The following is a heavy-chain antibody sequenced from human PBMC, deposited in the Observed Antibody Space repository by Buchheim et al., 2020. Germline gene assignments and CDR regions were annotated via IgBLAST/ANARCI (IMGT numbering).Heavy chain of an antibody. D-gene: IGHD3-10*01. CDR2: ISYDGSNK. Sequence: QVQLVESGGGVVQPGRSLRLSCAASGFTFSSYGMHWVRQAPGKGLEWVAVISYDGSNKYYADSVKGRFTISRDNSKNTLYLQMNSLRAEDTAVYYCAKCRRVGSGSYYNMHYYYGMDVWAKGP. V-gene: IGHV3-30*18. J-gene: IGHJ6*02. CDR3: AKCRRVGSGSYYNMHYYYGMDV. CDR1: GFTFSSYG.